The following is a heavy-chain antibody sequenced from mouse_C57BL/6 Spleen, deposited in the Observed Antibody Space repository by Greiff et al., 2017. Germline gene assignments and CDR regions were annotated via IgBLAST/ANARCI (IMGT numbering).Heavy chain of an antibody. CDR2: INPSSGYT. D-gene: IGHD2-4*01. V-gene: IGHV1-7*01. CDR3: ARSFYYDYDVGENYYAMYY. J-gene: IGHJ4*01. CDR1: GYTFTSYW. Sequence: QVQLQQSGAELAKPGASVKLSCKASGYTFTSYWMHWVKQRPGQGLEWIGYINPSSGYTKYNQKFKDKATLTADKSSSTAYMQLSSLTYEDSAVDYCARSFYYDYDVGENYYAMYYWGQGTSVTVSS.